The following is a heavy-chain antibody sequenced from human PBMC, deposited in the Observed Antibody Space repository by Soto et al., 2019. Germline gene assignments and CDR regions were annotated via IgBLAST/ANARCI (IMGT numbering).Heavy chain of an antibody. J-gene: IGHJ4*02. V-gene: IGHV4-31*03. Sequence: SETLSLTCTVSGGSIRSGGYYWYWIRQHPEKGLEWIGYIYYSGTTYYNPSLKSRVTISVDTSKNQFSLKLSSVTAADTAVYYCARSDGRYWGQGTLVTVSS. CDR1: GGSIRSGGYY. CDR3: ARSDGRY. CDR2: IYYSGTT.